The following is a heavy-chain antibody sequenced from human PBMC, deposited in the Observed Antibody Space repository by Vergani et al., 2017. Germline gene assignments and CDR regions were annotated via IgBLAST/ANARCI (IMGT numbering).Heavy chain of an antibody. CDR1: GYSFTSYW. CDR3: ARRYYDILTGYYRFDY. Sequence: EVQLVQSGAEVKKPGESLKISCKGSGYSFTSYWIGWVRQMPGKGLEWMGIIYPGDSDTRYSPSFQGQVTISADKSISTAYLQWSSLTASDTAMYYCARRYYDILTGYYRFDYWGQGTLVTVSS. J-gene: IGHJ4*02. D-gene: IGHD3-9*01. CDR2: IYPGDSDT. V-gene: IGHV5-51*01.